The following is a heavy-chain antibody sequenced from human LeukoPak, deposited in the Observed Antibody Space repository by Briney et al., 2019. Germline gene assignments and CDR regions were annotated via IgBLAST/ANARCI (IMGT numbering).Heavy chain of an antibody. CDR2: IYYNGIT. D-gene: IGHD3-16*02. J-gene: IGHJ4*02. Sequence: PSETLSLTCTVSGASISSTTYYWGWIRQPPGKGLEWIGSIYYNGITYYNPSLKSRVTISVDTSKHQFSLKLSSVTAADTAVYYCARVGVWGSYHYFDYWGQGTLVTVSS. CDR3: ARVGVWGSYHYFDY. CDR1: GASISSTTYY. V-gene: IGHV4-39*07.